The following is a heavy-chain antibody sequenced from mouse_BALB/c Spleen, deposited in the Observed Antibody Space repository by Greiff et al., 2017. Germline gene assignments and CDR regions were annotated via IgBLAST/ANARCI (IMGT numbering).Heavy chain of an antibody. J-gene: IGHJ4*01. V-gene: IGHV1-15*01. CDR2: IDPETGGT. D-gene: IGHD3-3*01. Sequence: QVHVKQSGAELVRPGASVTLSCKASGYTFTDYEMHWVKQTPVHGLEWIGAIDPETGGTAYKKKFKGKATLTADKSSSTAYMGLRSLTSEDSAVYYCTRRKEGSSDGTAYAMDYWGQGTSVTVSS. CDR1: GYTFTDYE. CDR3: TRRKEGSSDGTAYAMDY.